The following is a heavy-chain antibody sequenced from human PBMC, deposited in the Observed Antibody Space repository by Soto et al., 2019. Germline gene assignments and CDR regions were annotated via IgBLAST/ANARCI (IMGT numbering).Heavy chain of an antibody. CDR3: ARTLSRYYDFWSGYSSVFDY. CDR1: GGSISSGGYY. V-gene: IGHV4-31*03. J-gene: IGHJ4*02. D-gene: IGHD3-3*01. Sequence: PSETLSLTCTVSGGSISSGGYYWSWIRQHPGKGLEWIGYIYYSGSTYYNPSLKSRVTISVDTSKNQFSLKLSSVTAADTAVYYFARTLSRYYDFWSGYSSVFDYWGQGTLVTVS. CDR2: IYYSGST.